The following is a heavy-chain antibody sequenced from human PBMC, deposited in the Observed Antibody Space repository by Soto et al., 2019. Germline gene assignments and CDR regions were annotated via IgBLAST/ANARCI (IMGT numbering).Heavy chain of an antibody. Sequence: ASVKVSCKASGYTFTGYYLHWVRQAPGQGLEWMGWINPSSGGTNYAQKFHDWVTMTRDTSMQTAYMELSSLRSDDTAVYYCARGVYGSGSHYYYYYYMDVWGKGTTVTVS. CDR3: ARGVYGSGSHYYYYYYMDV. D-gene: IGHD3-10*01. CDR2: INPSSGGT. V-gene: IGHV1-2*04. CDR1: GYTFTGYY. J-gene: IGHJ6*03.